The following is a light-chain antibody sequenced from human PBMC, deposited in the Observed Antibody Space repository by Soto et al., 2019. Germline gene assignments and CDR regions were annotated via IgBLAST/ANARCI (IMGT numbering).Light chain of an antibody. CDR1: LSVSRSS. V-gene: IGKV3-20*01. CDR2: GAS. CDR3: QKYGSSPPMYP. J-gene: IGKJ2*01. Sequence: ELVLTRSPGTLSLSPGDRATLSCRAGLSVSRSSLAWYQQNPGQAPRLLLYGASSRATGIPDRFSGSGAGPDITLTISSPELEDSAVDYCQKYGSSPPMYPFGQGTKREIK.